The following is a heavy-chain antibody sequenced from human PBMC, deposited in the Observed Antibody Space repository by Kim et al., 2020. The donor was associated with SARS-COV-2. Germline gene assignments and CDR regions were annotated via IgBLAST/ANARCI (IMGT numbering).Heavy chain of an antibody. CDR3: ARDRRITIFGVVTHGYYYYYMDV. CDR2: ISAYNGNT. Sequence: ASVKVSCKASGYTFTSYGISWVRQAPGQGLEWMGWISAYNGNTNYAQKLQGRVTMTTDTSTSTAYVELRSLRSDDTAVYYCARDRRITIFGVVTHGYYYYYMDVWGKGTTVTVSS. V-gene: IGHV1-18*01. CDR1: GYTFTSYG. D-gene: IGHD3-3*01. J-gene: IGHJ6*03.